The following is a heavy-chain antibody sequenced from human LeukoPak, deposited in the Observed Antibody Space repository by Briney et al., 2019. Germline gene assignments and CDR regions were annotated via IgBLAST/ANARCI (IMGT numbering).Heavy chain of an antibody. V-gene: IGHV4-4*07. J-gene: IGHJ4*02. CDR2: IYTSGST. D-gene: IGHD2-2*01. CDR1: GGSINTYY. CDR3: ARHAGGDVAMPIDY. Sequence: KPSETLSLTCTVSGGSINTYYWTWIRQPAGRGLEWIGRIYTSGSTNYNPSLKSRVTMSVDTSRNQFSLKLSSVTAADTAVYYCARHAGGDVAMPIDYWGQGTLVTVSS.